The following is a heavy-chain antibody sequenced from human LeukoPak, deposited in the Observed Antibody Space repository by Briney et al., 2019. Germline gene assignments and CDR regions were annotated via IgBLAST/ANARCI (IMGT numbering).Heavy chain of an antibody. CDR1: GFTFSSYA. CDR3: AKVQAYYYGSGSPGY. Sequence: PGGSLRLSCAASGFTFSSYAMSWVRQAPGKGLEWVSAISGSGGSTYYAASVKGRFTISSDNSKNTLYLQMNRLRAEDTAVYYCAKVQAYYYGSGSPGYWGQGTLVTVSS. V-gene: IGHV3-23*01. J-gene: IGHJ4*02. CDR2: ISGSGGST. D-gene: IGHD3-10*01.